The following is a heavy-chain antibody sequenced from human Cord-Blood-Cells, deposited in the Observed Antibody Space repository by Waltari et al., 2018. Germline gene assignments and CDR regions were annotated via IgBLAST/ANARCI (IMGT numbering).Heavy chain of an antibody. CDR2: IYHSGST. V-gene: IGHV4-38-2*02. D-gene: IGHD2-2*01. CDR1: GYSISSGYS. CDR3: ARGRVYDIVVVPAAKGTFDI. Sequence: QVQLQESGPGRVKPSETLSLTCTVSGYSISSGYSRGWIRQPPGKGREWIGSIYHSGSTYYNPSLKSRVTISVDTSKNQFSLKLSSVTAADTAVYYCARGRVYDIVVVPAAKGTFDIWGQGTMVTVSS. J-gene: IGHJ3*02.